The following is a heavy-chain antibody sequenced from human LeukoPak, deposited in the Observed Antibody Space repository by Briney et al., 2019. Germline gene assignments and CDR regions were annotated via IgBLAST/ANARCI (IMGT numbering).Heavy chain of an antibody. CDR2: MNPNSGNT. Sequence: GASVKVSCKASGYTFTSYDINWVRQATGQGLEWMGWMNPNSGNTGYAQKFQGRVTMTRDTSISTVYMELTRLRSDDTAVYYCARDPRIAATGDDNWFDPWGQGTLVTVSS. D-gene: IGHD6-13*01. J-gene: IGHJ5*02. CDR3: ARDPRIAATGDDNWFDP. CDR1: GYTFTSYD. V-gene: IGHV1-8*02.